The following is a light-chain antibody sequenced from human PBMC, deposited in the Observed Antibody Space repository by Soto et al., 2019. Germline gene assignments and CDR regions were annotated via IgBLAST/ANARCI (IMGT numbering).Light chain of an antibody. CDR1: SSDVGYYDY. V-gene: IGLV2-14*01. CDR2: EVT. CDR3: NSYTGSSTYV. Sequence: QSALTQPASVSGSLGQSITISCTGTSSDVGYYDYVSWYQQHPGKAPKLMIYEVTNRPSGVSNRFSGSKSGNTASLTISGLQAEDEADYYCNSYTGSSTYVFGTGTKVTVL. J-gene: IGLJ1*01.